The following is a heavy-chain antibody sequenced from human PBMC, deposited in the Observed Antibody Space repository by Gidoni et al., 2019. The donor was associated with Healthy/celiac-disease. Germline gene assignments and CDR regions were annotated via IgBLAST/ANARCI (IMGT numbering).Heavy chain of an antibody. CDR2: IYYSGST. J-gene: IGHJ6*02. Sequence: QVQLQESGPGLVKPSETLSLTCTVSGGSISSYYWSWIRQPPGKGLEWIGYIYYSGSTNYNPSLKSRVTISVDTSKNQFSLKLSSVTAADTAVYYCARVARGYQLLYSSYYYYYGMDVWGQGTTVTVSS. D-gene: IGHD2-2*02. V-gene: IGHV4-59*01. CDR1: GGSISSYY. CDR3: ARVARGYQLLYSSYYYYYGMDV.